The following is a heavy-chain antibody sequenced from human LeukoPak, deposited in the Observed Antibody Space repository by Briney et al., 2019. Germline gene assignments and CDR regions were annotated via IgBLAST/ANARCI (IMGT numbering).Heavy chain of an antibody. CDR3: ARGNRAAFDI. CDR2: IYHSGST. CDR1: GGSISSGGYS. Sequence: PSETLSLTCAVSGGSISSGGYSWSWIRQPPGKGLEWIGYIYHSGSTYYNSSLKSRVTISVDRSKNQFSLKLSPVTAADTAVYYCARGNRAAFDIWGQGTMVTVSS. V-gene: IGHV4-30-2*01. J-gene: IGHJ3*02.